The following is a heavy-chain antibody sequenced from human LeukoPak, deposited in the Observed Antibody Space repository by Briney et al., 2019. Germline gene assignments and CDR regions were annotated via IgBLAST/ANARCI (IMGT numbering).Heavy chain of an antibody. Sequence: PSETLSLTCTVSGGSISSGGYYWSWIRQPPGKGLEWIGYIYHSGSTYYNPSLKSRVTISVDRSKNQFSLKLSSVTAADTAVYYCARDVAAAGTGSFLDYWGQGTLVTVSS. D-gene: IGHD6-13*01. CDR2: IYHSGST. CDR1: GGSISSGGYY. J-gene: IGHJ4*02. V-gene: IGHV4-30-2*01. CDR3: ARDVAAAGTGSFLDY.